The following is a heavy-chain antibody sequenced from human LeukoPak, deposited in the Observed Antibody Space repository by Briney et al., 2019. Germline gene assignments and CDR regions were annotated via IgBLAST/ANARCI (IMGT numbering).Heavy chain of an antibody. V-gene: IGHV4-30-2*01. Sequence: SETLSLTCTVSGGSISSADYYWTWIRQPPGKGPEWIGYIHESGGTYYNPSLKSRVTISLDRSNNQFSLNLNSVTAADTAVYYCARDLSDSNRSYPPGDYWGQGTLVTVSS. D-gene: IGHD1-26*01. CDR1: GGSISSADYY. CDR3: ARDLSDSNRSYPPGDY. J-gene: IGHJ4*02. CDR2: IHESGGT.